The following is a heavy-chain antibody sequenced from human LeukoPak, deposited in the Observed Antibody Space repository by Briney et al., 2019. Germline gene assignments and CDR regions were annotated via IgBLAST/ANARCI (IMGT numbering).Heavy chain of an antibody. V-gene: IGHV1-69*06. Sequence: SVKVSCKASGGTFSSYAISWVRQAPGQGLEWMGGIIPISGTANYAQKFQGRVTITADKSTSTAYMELSSLRSEDTAVYYCASLYYYDNSGYYLGSRHFHHWGQGTLVTVSS. CDR2: IIPISGTA. J-gene: IGHJ1*01. CDR1: GGTFSSYA. CDR3: ASLYYYDNSGYYLGSRHFHH. D-gene: IGHD3-22*01.